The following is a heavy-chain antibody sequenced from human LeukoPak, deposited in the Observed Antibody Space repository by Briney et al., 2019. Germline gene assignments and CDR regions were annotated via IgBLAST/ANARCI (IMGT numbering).Heavy chain of an antibody. V-gene: IGHV3-21*01. Sequence: PGGSLRLSCAASGFTFSSYSMNWVRQAPGKGLEWVSSISSSSSYIYYADSVKGRFTISRDNSKNTLYLQMSSLRPEDTAVYYCAKALWAGGFGESFDLWGRGTLVTVSS. CDR3: AKALWAGGFGESFDL. CDR1: GFTFSSYS. CDR2: ISSSSSYI. J-gene: IGHJ2*01. D-gene: IGHD3-10*01.